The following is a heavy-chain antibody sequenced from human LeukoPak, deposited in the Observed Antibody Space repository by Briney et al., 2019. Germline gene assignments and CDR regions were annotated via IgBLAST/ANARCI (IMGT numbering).Heavy chain of an antibody. V-gene: IGHV3-30*02. CDR3: AKDHSNYYDSSGPDI. Sequence: GGSLRLSCAASGFTFSSYWMSWVRQAPGKGLEWVAFIRYDGSNKYYADPVKGRFTISRDNSKNTLYLQMNSLRAEDTAVYYCAKDHSNYYDSSGPDIWGQGTMVTVSS. D-gene: IGHD3-22*01. CDR1: GFTFSSYW. CDR2: IRYDGSNK. J-gene: IGHJ3*02.